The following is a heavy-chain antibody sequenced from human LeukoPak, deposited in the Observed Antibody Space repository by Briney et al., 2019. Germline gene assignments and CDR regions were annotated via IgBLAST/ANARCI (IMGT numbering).Heavy chain of an antibody. CDR2: MSSDGSNK. J-gene: IGHJ4*02. CDR1: GFTFSSYA. CDR3: AKESSWYGGYYFDY. Sequence: GRSLRLSCAASGFTFSSYAMHWVRQAPGKGLEWVAVMSSDGSNKYYADSVKGRFTISRDNSKNTLYLQMNSLRAEDTAVYYCAKESSWYGGYYFDYWGQGTLVTVSS. D-gene: IGHD6-13*01. V-gene: IGHV3-30-3*01.